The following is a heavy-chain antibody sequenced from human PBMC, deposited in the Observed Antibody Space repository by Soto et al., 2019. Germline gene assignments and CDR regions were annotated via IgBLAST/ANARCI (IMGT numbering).Heavy chain of an antibody. V-gene: IGHV4-59*08. J-gene: IGHJ5*02. CDR3: ARHVDIVVVPGRFDP. CDR2: IYYSGST. Sequence: PSETLSLTCTVSGGSISSYYWSWIRQPPGKGLEWIGYIYYSGSTNYNPSLKSRVTISVDTSKNQFSLKLSSVTAADTAVYYCARHVDIVVVPGRFDPWGQGTLVTVSS. CDR1: GGSISSYY. D-gene: IGHD2-2*01.